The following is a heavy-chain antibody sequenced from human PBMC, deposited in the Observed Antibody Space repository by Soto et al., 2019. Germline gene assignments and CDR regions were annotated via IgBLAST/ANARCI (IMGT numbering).Heavy chain of an antibody. D-gene: IGHD1-26*01. V-gene: IGHV4-39*01. CDR1: GGSVTTSSYY. CDR3: ARQEAATGRGFWFDS. J-gene: IGHJ5*01. Sequence: SETLSLTCTVSGGSVTTSSYYWGWIRQPPGKGLDWIGSIFHSGSTYYSPSLKSRISLSVDTSKNQFSLKLNSVSVSDTAAYYCARQEAATGRGFWFDSWGQGTLVTVSS. CDR2: IFHSGST.